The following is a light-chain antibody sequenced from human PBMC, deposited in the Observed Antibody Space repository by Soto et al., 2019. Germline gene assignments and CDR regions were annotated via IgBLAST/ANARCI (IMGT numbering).Light chain of an antibody. CDR3: QQSYSTPPMYT. Sequence: DIQMTQSPSSLSASVGDRVTITCRASQSISSYLNWYQQKPGKAPKLLIYAASSLQSGVPSRFSGSGSGTDFTLNISSRQPEDFATYYCQQSYSTPPMYTFGQGTKLEIK. J-gene: IGKJ2*01. CDR1: QSISSY. CDR2: AAS. V-gene: IGKV1-39*01.